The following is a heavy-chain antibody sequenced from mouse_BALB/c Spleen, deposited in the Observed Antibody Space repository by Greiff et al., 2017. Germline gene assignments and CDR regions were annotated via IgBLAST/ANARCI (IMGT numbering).Heavy chain of an antibody. V-gene: IGHV1-4*01. CDR3: ARSTMSTTDAMDY. CDR2: INPSSGYT. J-gene: IGHJ4*01. Sequence: VQLQQSGAELARPGASVKMSCKASGYTFTSYTMHWVKQRPGQGLEWIGYINPSSGYTNYNQKFKDKATLTADKSSSTAYMQLSSLTSEDSAVYYCARSTMSTTDAMDYWGQGTSVTVSS. D-gene: IGHD2-4*01. CDR1: GYTFTSYT.